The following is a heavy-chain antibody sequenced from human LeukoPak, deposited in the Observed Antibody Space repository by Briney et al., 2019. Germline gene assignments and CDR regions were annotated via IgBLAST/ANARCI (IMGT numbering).Heavy chain of an antibody. V-gene: IGHV1-24*01. CDR3: ATDTSSGEVVAFDI. J-gene: IGHJ3*02. CDR2: FDPEDGET. Sequence: ASVKVSYKVSGYTLTELSMHWVRQAPGKGIEWMGGFDPEDGETIYAQKFQGRVTMTEDTSTDTAYMELSSLRSEDTAVYYCATDTSSGEVVAFDIWGQGTMVTVSS. CDR1: GYTLTELS. D-gene: IGHD3-22*01.